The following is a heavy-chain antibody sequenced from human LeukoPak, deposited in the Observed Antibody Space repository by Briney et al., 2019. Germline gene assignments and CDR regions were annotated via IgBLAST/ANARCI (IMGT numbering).Heavy chain of an antibody. CDR2: ISGSGGST. D-gene: IGHD1-14*01. Sequence: PGGSVRLSCAASGYTFSSYAMSWVRQAPGKGLEWVTAISGSGGSTYYADYVKGRFTISRDNSKNTLYLQMNSLRAEDTAVYYCATDPDDAFDIWGQGTMVTVSS. V-gene: IGHV3-23*01. J-gene: IGHJ3*02. CDR1: GYTFSSYA. CDR3: ATDPDDAFDI.